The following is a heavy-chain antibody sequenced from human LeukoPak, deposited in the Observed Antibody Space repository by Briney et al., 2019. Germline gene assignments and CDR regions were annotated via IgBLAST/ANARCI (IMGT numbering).Heavy chain of an antibody. CDR2: INPSGGST. Sequence: ASVKVSCKASGYTFTSYYMHWVRQAPGQGLEWMGIINPSGGSTSYAQKFQGRVTMTRDTSTSTVYMELSSLRSEDTAVYYCARERPTIAARSSNWFDPWGQGTLVTVSS. V-gene: IGHV1-46*01. J-gene: IGHJ5*02. CDR3: ARERPTIAARSSNWFDP. CDR1: GYTFTSYY. D-gene: IGHD6-6*01.